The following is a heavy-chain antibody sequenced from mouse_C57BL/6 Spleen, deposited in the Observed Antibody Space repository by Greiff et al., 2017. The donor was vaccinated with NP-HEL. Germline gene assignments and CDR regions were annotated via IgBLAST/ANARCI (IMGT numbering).Heavy chain of an antibody. CDR3: ARRGYDDYFDY. D-gene: IGHD2-2*01. V-gene: IGHV5-12*01. CDR1: GFTFSDYY. J-gene: IGHJ2*01. CDR2: ISNGGGST. Sequence: EVMLVESGGGLVQPGGSLKLSCAASGFTFSDYYMYWVRQTPEKRLEWVAYISNGGGSTYYPDTVKGRFTISRDNAKNTLYLQMSRLKSEDTAMYYCARRGYDDYFDYWGQGTTRTVSS.